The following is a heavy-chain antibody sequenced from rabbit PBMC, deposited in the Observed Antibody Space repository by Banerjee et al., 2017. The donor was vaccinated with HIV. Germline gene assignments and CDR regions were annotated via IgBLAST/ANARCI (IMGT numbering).Heavy chain of an antibody. CDR2: INTGSGST. CDR3: ARGGTGYAL. CDR1: GFDFSSNA. Sequence: QEQLVESGGDLVKPGASLTLTCKASGFDFSSNAMCWVRQAPGKGLEWIGYINTGSGSTYYANWAKGRFTISKTSSTTVTLQMTSLTAADTATYFCARGGTGYALWGQGTLVTVS. J-gene: IGHJ4*01. V-gene: IGHV1S45*01. D-gene: IGHD3-1*01.